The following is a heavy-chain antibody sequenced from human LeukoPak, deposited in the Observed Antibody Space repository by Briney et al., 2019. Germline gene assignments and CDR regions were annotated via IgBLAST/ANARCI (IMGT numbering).Heavy chain of an antibody. V-gene: IGHV3-23*01. Sequence: PGGSLRLSCAASGFTFSSYAMSWVRQAPGKGLEWVSAISGSGGSTYYADSVKGRFTISRDNSKNTVYLQMNSLRAEDTAVYYCAKGYCINDKCSNYDYWGQGTLVTVSS. CDR1: GFTFSSYA. D-gene: IGHD2-8*01. CDR2: ISGSGGST. J-gene: IGHJ4*02. CDR3: AKGYCINDKCSNYDY.